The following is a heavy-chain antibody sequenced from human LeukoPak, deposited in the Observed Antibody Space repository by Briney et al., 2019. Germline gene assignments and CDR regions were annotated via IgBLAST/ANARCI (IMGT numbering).Heavy chain of an antibody. CDR2: MNPNSGNT. V-gene: IGHV1-8*01. CDR1: GYTFTNYD. Sequence: ASVNVSFKASGYTFTNYDIHWVRQAPGQGLEWMGWMNPNSGNTGYAQKFQGRVTMTRNTSIRTAYMELSSLRSEDTAVYYCARGTNYGSGSYLFDYWGQGTLVTVSS. D-gene: IGHD3-10*01. CDR3: ARGTNYGSGSYLFDY. J-gene: IGHJ4*02.